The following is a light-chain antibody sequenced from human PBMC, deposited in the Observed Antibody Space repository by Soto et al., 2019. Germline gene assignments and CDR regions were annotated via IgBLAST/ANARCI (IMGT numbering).Light chain of an antibody. CDR1: SSDVGAYNS. Sequence: QSVRAQPASGYGSHGQSISISCTGTSSDVGAYNSVSWYQQHPGKAPKLIIYDVSTRPSGISDRFSGSKSGNTASLTISGLQAEDESDYYCSSYTTSVAYVFGTGTKFTV. V-gene: IGLV2-14*01. CDR3: SSYTTSVAYV. J-gene: IGLJ1*01. CDR2: DVS.